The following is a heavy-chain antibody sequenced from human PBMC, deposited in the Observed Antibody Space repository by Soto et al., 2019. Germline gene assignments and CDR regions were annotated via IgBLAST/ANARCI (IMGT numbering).Heavy chain of an antibody. V-gene: IGHV1-2*02. CDR1: GYTFTGYY. Sequence: ASVKVSCKASGYTFTGYYMHWVRQAPGQGLEWMGWINPNSGGTNYAQKFQGRVTMTRDTSISTAYMELSRLRSDDTAVYYCARGRGYSGYDWKFDYWGQGTLATVSS. CDR2: INPNSGGT. J-gene: IGHJ4*02. D-gene: IGHD5-12*01. CDR3: ARGRGYSGYDWKFDY.